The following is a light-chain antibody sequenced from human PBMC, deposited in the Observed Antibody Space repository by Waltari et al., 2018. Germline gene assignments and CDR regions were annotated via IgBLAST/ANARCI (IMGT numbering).Light chain of an antibody. CDR2: WAS. Sequence: DIVMTQSPDSLAVSLGERATINCKSSQSVLSNFDNKYYLAWYQQRPGHPPKLLIYWASTRESGVPDRFSGSVSGTDFTLTISSLQAEDVAVYYCQQYYSTIYTFGQGTKLEI. V-gene: IGKV4-1*01. CDR1: QSVLSNFDNKYY. J-gene: IGKJ2*01. CDR3: QQYYSTIYT.